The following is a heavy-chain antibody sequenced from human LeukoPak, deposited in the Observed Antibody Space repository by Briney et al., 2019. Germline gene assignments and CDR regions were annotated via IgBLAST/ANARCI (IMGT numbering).Heavy chain of an antibody. CDR3: ARESRITMIEGFDY. D-gene: IGHD3-22*01. V-gene: IGHV4-30-4*08. J-gene: IGHJ4*02. Sequence: SETLTLTCTVSGGSISSTEFYWSWNRQPPGKGLEWIGYISYSGCTFYYPSPKRRVTISVDTSKNQSSLKLSSVTAADTAMYYCARESRITMIEGFDYWGQGTLVTVSS. CDR1: GGSISSTEFY. CDR2: ISYSGCT.